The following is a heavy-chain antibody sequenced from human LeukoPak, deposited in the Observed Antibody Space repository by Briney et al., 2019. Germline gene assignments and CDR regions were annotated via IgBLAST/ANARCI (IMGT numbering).Heavy chain of an antibody. CDR3: AMSGSLDY. V-gene: IGHV4-38-2*01. CDR2: IYHSGST. CDR1: GYSISSGYY. J-gene: IGHJ4*02. Sequence: SETLSLTCAVSGYSISSGYYWGWIRQPPGKGLEWIGSIYHSGSTYYNPSLKSRVTISVDTSKNQFSLKLSSVTAADTAVYYCAMSGSLDYWGQGTLVTVSS. D-gene: IGHD1-26*01.